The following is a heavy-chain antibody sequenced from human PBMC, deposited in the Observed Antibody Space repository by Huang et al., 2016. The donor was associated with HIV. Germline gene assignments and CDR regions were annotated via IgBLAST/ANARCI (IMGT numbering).Heavy chain of an antibody. Sequence: VTLRESGPALVKSTQTLTLTCTFSGFSLSTSGMWVSWIRQAQGKALEWLALIDWDEDKHYITALKTRLTISKDTSTNQVVLIMTNMDPVDPATYDCAWLTDSSALGHSRADWYFDLWGRGTLVTVSS. CDR2: IDWDEDK. CDR3: AWLTDSSALGHSRADWYFDL. D-gene: IGHD6-19*01. CDR1: GFSLSTSGMW. J-gene: IGHJ2*01. V-gene: IGHV2-70*01.